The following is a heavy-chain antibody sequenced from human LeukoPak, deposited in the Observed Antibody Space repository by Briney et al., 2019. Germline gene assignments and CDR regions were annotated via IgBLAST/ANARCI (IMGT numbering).Heavy chain of an antibody. D-gene: IGHD6-19*01. CDR1: GGSISSSSYY. V-gene: IGHV4-39*01. CDR3: AREGHRSGSLGDY. Sequence: SETLSLTCTVSGGSISSSSYYWGWIRQPPGKGLEWIGSIYYSGSTYYNPSLKSRVTISVDTSKNQFSLKLSSVTAADTAVYYCAREGHRSGSLGDYWGQGILVTVSS. CDR2: IYYSGST. J-gene: IGHJ4*02.